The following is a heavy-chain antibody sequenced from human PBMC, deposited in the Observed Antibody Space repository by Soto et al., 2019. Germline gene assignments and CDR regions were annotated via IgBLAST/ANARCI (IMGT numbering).Heavy chain of an antibody. CDR1: GVTFNIHA. V-gene: IGHV3-23*01. CDR3: AKDRRSSSRAYYFDL. D-gene: IGHD6-13*01. Sequence: GGSLRLSCAASGVTFNIHAMSWVRQAPGKGLEWVSGISASGGSTYYADSVKGRFAVSRDNSKNTLYLQMNSLRDEDTAVYYCAKDRRSSSRAYYFDLWGQGTLVTVSS. CDR2: ISASGGST. J-gene: IGHJ4*02.